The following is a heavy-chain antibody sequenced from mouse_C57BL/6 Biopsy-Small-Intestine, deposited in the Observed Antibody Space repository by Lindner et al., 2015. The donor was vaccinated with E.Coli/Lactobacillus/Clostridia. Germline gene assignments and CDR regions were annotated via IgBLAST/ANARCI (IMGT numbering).Heavy chain of an antibody. CDR2: ISGYNGNT. Sequence: SVKVSCKASGYSFSSYGINWVRQAPGQGLEWMGWISGYNGNTKYAQKVQGRVTLTMDRSASTAYMELRSLRSDDTAVYYCARTMTMLYYYYGMDVWGQGTTVTVSS. V-gene: IGHV1-64*01. J-gene: IGHJ1*01. D-gene: IGHD2-1*01. CDR3: ARTMTMLYYYYGMDV. CDR1: GYSFSSYG.